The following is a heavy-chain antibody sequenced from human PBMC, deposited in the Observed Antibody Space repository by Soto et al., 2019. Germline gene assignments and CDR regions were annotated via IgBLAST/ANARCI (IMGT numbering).Heavy chain of an antibody. J-gene: IGHJ6*02. D-gene: IGHD2-2*01. Sequence: GGFLRLSYAASGFTFSSYAMSRVRQAPGKGLEWVSAISGSGGSTYYADPVKGRFTISRDNSKNTLYLQMNSLRAEDTAVYYCATRYCSSTSCYSRQYYYYYYGMDVWGHGTTVSVS. CDR3: ATRYCSSTSCYSRQYYYYYYGMDV. CDR2: ISGSGGST. CDR1: GFTFSSYA. V-gene: IGHV3-23*01.